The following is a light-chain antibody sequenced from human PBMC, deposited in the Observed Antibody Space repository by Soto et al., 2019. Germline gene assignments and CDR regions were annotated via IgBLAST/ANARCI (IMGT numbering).Light chain of an antibody. CDR2: GAS. J-gene: IGKJ2*01. V-gene: IGKV3-20*01. CDR1: QSVSCSY. Sequence: IVLTQSPGTLSLATGERATLSCRASQSVSCSYLAWYQQKPGQPHTLLIYGASSRATGIPDRFSGSGSGTDFTLTISRLEPEDFADYYCQQYGSSPPYTFGHGNHLEIK. CDR3: QQYGSSPPYT.